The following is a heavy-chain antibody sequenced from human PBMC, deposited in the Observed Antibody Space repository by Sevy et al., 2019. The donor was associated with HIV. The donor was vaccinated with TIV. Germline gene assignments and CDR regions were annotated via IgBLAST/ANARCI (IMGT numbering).Heavy chain of an antibody. V-gene: IGHV3-11*06. CDR2: ISSSSSYT. CDR3: ARTMQRPIFDY. Sequence: GGYLRLSCAASGFTFSDYNMSWIRQAPGKGLEWVSYISSSSSYTNYADSVKGRFTISRDNAKNSLYLQMNSLRAEDTAVYYCARTMQRPIFDYWGQGTLVTVSS. J-gene: IGHJ4*02. D-gene: IGHD2-2*01. CDR1: GFTFSDYN.